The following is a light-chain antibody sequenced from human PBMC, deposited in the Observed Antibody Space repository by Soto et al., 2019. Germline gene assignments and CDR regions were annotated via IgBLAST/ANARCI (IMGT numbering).Light chain of an antibody. CDR2: GAS. V-gene: IGKV1-39*01. CDR1: QRISNF. Sequence: SRMIHSPATLSASEGGRVSITCRASQRISNFLSWYRKSPGRAPELLIFGASSLQSGVPSRFSGSGSGTDFTLTISSLQPEDFATYGCRQPFTPPPTFGRGAKVAI. CDR3: RQPFTPPPT. J-gene: IGKJ4*01.